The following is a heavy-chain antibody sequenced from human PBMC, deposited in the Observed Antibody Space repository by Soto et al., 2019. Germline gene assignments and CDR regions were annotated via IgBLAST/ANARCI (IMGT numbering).Heavy chain of an antibody. Sequence: QVQLVQSGAEVKKPGDSVKVSCKASGYTFSDYDINWVRQAAGQGLEWMGWMNPYSGNTGYAQKFQGRVTMTTDTSITTAYWELSSLTFEDTAIYDCARGRFRRTWFDPWGQGTLVTVSS. CDR2: MNPYSGNT. J-gene: IGHJ5*02. V-gene: IGHV1-8*01. CDR1: GYTFSDYD. CDR3: ARGRFRRTWFDP. D-gene: IGHD3-16*01.